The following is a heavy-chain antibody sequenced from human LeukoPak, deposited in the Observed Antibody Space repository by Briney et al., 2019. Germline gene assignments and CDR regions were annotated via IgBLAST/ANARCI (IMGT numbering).Heavy chain of an antibody. CDR2: ISSSGETT. J-gene: IGHJ4*02. CDR1: GITFSIYA. D-gene: IGHD3-3*01. Sequence: GGSLRLSCAASGITFSIYAMSWVRQAPGKGLEWVSAISSSGETTYYADSVRGRSTISRDNSKNTLYLQMNSLRAEDTAVYYCAKVRADYYDFWSGYYSYWGQGTLVTVSS. CDR3: AKVRADYYDFWSGYYSY. V-gene: IGHV3-23*01.